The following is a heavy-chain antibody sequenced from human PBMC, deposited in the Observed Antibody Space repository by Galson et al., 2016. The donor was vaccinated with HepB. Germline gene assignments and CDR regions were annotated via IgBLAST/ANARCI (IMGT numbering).Heavy chain of an antibody. CDR2: IYYTGST. J-gene: IGHJ6*02. Sequence: ETLSLTCTVSGGSVSSGIYYWSWIRQHPGKGLEWIGHIYYTGSTNYNSSLKSRVTISTDRSKNQFSLKLSSVTAADTALYYCARDRRYDFSSGNPRYGMDVWGQGATVIVSS. CDR1: GGSVSSGIYY. V-gene: IGHV4-61*01. D-gene: IGHD3-3*01. CDR3: ARDRRYDFSSGNPRYGMDV.